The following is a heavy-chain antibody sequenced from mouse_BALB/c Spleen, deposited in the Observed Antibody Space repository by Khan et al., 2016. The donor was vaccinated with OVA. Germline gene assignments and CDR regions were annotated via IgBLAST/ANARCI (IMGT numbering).Heavy chain of an antibody. CDR2: ISTYSGNT. CDR1: GYTFTDYA. D-gene: IGHD2-3*01. CDR3: ARPAYDGYYDD. Sequence: QVQLQQSGPELVRPGVSVKISCKGSGYTFTDYAMYWVKQSHAKSLEWIGLISTYSGNTNYNQKFKGKATMTVDKSSSTAYMELARLTSEDSAIXYDARPAYDGYYDDWGQGTTLTVSS. J-gene: IGHJ2*01. V-gene: IGHV1S137*01.